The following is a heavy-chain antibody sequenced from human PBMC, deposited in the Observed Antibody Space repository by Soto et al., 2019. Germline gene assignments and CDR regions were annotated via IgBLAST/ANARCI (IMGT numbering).Heavy chain of an antibody. CDR1: GGSISSYY. CDR3: ARHVPYCSDTSHCAYGMDV. Sequence: SETLSLTCTVSGGSISSYYWSWIRQPPGKGLEWIGYIYYSGSTNYNPSLKSRVTISVDTSKNQFSLKLSSVTAADTAVYYCARHVPYCSDTSHCAYGMDVWGQGTTVTV. J-gene: IGHJ6*02. D-gene: IGHD2-2*01. V-gene: IGHV4-59*08. CDR2: IYYSGST.